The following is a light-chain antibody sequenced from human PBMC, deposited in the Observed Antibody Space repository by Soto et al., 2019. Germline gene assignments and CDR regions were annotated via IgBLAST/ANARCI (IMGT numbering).Light chain of an antibody. Sequence: EIVLTQSPATLSLSPGERATLSCGASQSVSRSYLAWYQQKPGLAPRLLIYDASSRATGIAVRFSGRGSGIDSTITSSRLEPEDFAVYSWQQYGSSPYTFGKGTKMEIK. CDR1: QSVSRSY. CDR3: QQYGSSPYT. V-gene: IGKV3D-20*01. J-gene: IGKJ2*01. CDR2: DAS.